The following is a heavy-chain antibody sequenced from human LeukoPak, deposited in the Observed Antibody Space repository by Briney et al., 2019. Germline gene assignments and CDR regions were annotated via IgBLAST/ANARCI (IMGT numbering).Heavy chain of an antibody. V-gene: IGHV3-33*01. CDR1: GFTFSSYG. D-gene: IGHD3-22*01. CDR3: ARDTPHDSSGYYY. Sequence: GGSLRLSCAASGFTFSSYGMHWVRQAPGKGLEWVAVIWYDGSNKYYADSVKGRFTISRDNSKNTLYLQMNSLRAEDTAVYYCARDTPHDSSGYYYFGQGTLVTVSS. CDR2: IWYDGSNK. J-gene: IGHJ4*02.